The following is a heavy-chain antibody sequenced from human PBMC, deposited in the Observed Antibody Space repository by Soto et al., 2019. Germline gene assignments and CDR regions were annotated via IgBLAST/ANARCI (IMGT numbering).Heavy chain of an antibody. CDR3: ARDLIGVVYSSSSGAFDI. CDR1: GYTFTSYA. CDR2: INAGNGNT. J-gene: IGHJ3*02. Sequence: ASVKVSCKASGYTFTSYAMHWVRQAPGQRLEWMGWINAGNGNTKYSQKFQGRVTITRDTSASTAYMELSSLRSEDTAVYYCARDLIGVVYSSSSGAFDIWGQGTMVTVSS. V-gene: IGHV1-3*01. D-gene: IGHD6-6*01.